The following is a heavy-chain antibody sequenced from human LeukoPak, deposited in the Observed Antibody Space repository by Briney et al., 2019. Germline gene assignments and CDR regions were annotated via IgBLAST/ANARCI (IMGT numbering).Heavy chain of an antibody. D-gene: IGHD3-22*01. J-gene: IGHJ4*02. V-gene: IGHV2-5*02. Sequence: SGPTLVKPTQTLTLTCTFSGFSLSTSGVGVGWIRQPPGKALEWLALIYWDDDKRYSPSLKSRLTITKDTSKNQVVLTTTNMDPVDTATYYCAHKPYYYDSSGYYYVVFDYWGQGTLVTVSS. CDR1: GFSLSTSGVG. CDR2: IYWDDDK. CDR3: AHKPYYYDSSGYYYVVFDY.